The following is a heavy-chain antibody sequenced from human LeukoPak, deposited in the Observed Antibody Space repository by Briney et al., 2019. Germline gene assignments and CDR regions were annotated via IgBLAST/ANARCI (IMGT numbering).Heavy chain of an antibody. V-gene: IGHV3-7*01. CDR1: GFTFSSYW. J-gene: IGHJ4*02. CDR3: AKEASRGSSFAYTPIEKPYYLDY. Sequence: GGSLRLSCAASGFTFSSYWMSWVRQAPGKGLEWVANIKQDGSEKYYVDSVKGRFTFSRDNAKNSLYLQMNSLRAEDTAVYYCAKEASRGSSFAYTPIEKPYYLDYWGQGTLVTVSS. CDR2: IKQDGSEK. D-gene: IGHD5-18*01.